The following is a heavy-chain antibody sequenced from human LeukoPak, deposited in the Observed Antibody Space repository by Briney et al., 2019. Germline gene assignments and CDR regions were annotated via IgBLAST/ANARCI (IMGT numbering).Heavy chain of an antibody. CDR2: IYYSGST. V-gene: IGHV4-59*08. CDR3: ARLTSSSWPFDY. D-gene: IGHD6-13*01. J-gene: IGHJ4*02. CDR1: GGSISSYY. Sequence: SETLSLTCTVSGGSISSYYWSWIRQPPGKELEWIGYIYYSGSTNYNPSLKSRGTISVDTSKNQFSLKLTSVTAADTAVYYCARLTSSSWPFDYWGQGALVTVSS.